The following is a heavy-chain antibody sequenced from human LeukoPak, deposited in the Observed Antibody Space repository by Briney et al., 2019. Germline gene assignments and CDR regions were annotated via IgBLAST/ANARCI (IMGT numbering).Heavy chain of an antibody. CDR1: GYTFTSYD. D-gene: IGHD3-3*01. CDR3: ARSLRFSYYHYYGMDV. V-gene: IGHV1-8*01. CDR2: MDPNSGNT. Sequence: GASVKVSCKASGYTFTSYDINWVRQATGQGLEWMGWMDPNSGNTGYAQKFQGRATMTRNTSISTAYMELSSLRSEDTAVYYCARSLRFSYYHYYGMDVWGQGTTVTVSS. J-gene: IGHJ6*02.